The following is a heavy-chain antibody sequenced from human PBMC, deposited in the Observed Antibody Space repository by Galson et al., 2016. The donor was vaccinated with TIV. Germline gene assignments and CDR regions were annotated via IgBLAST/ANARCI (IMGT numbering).Heavy chain of an antibody. V-gene: IGHV3-23*01. D-gene: IGHD3-22*01. CDR3: ANLQGDLYYYDSTGYYFFDS. J-gene: IGHJ4*02. CDR2: INGPGGTT. CDR1: GFTFKNYG. Sequence: SLRLSCAASGFTFKNYGMAWVRQAPGKGLELVSAINGPGGTTYYADSVKDRFTVSRDNFENTLYLQMNSLSADETAVYYCANLQGDLYYYDSTGYYFFDSWGQGILVTVSS.